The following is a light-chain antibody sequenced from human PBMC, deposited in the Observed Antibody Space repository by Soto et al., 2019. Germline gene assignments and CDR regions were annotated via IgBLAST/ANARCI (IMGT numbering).Light chain of an antibody. V-gene: IGKV1-5*01. Sequence: DIQMTQSPSTLSASVGDRVTITCRASQSISSWLAWYQQKPGKAPKVVIYDASSLESGVPSRFSGSGSGTEFTLTISSLQPDDFATYYCQQYNSYLYTFGQGTKVDIK. CDR2: DAS. J-gene: IGKJ2*01. CDR3: QQYNSYLYT. CDR1: QSISSW.